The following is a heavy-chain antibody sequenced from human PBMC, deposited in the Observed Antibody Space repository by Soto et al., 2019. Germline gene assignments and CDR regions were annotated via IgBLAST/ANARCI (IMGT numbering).Heavy chain of an antibody. CDR2: IIPIFGTA. Sequence: QVQLVQSGAEVKKPGSSVKVSCKASGGTFSSYAISWVRQAPGQGLEWMGGIIPIFGTANYAQKFQGRVTITADKSTSTAYMELSSLRSADTAVYYCARGLYDILTGYSYYYGMDVWGQGTTVTVSS. D-gene: IGHD3-9*01. CDR1: GGTFSSYA. CDR3: ARGLYDILTGYSYYYGMDV. J-gene: IGHJ6*02. V-gene: IGHV1-69*06.